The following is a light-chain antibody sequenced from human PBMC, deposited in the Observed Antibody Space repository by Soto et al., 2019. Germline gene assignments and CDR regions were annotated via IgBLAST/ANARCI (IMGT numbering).Light chain of an antibody. CDR3: QEYYSPPST. CDR2: AAS. Sequence: DIQMTQSPSSLSASVGDTVTITCRASQVIRNSLAWYQQKPGKVPDLLIYAASTLQSGVPPRFSGRRSGTDFTLTISSLHPEDIASYYFQEYYSPPSTFGLGPEWISN. J-gene: IGKJ3*01. V-gene: IGKV1-27*01. CDR1: QVIRNS.